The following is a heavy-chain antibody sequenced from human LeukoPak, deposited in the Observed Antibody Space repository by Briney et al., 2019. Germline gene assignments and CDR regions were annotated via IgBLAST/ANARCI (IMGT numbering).Heavy chain of an antibody. Sequence: SGTLSLTCAVSGGSISSSNWWSWVRQPPGKGLEWIGEIYHSGSTNYNPSLKSRVTISVDKSKNQFSLKLTSVTAADTAVYYCARVEEGYGSGRRENFYYYYMDVWGKGTTVTISS. CDR1: GGSISSSNW. V-gene: IGHV4-4*02. D-gene: IGHD3-10*01. CDR2: IYHSGST. CDR3: ARVEEGYGSGRRENFYYYYMDV. J-gene: IGHJ6*03.